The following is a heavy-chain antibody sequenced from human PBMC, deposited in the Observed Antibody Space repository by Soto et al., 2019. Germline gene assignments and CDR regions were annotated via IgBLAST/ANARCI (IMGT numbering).Heavy chain of an antibody. D-gene: IGHD3-9*01. Sequence: LRLSCAASGFTFSSYSMNWVRQAPGKGLEWVSSISSSSSYIYYADSVKGRFTISRDNAKNSLYLQMNSLRAEDTAVYYCARATKDGYYKARTFDYWGQGTLVTVSS. J-gene: IGHJ4*02. V-gene: IGHV3-21*01. CDR1: GFTFSSYS. CDR2: ISSSSSYI. CDR3: ARATKDGYYKARTFDY.